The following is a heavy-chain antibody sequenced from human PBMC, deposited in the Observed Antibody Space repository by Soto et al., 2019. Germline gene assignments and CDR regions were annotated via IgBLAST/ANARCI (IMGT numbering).Heavy chain of an antibody. V-gene: IGHV4-59*08. Sequence: SETLSLTCTVSGGSISSYYWSWIRQPPGKGLEWIGYMYYGGRTNYNPSLKSRVTISVDTSKMQVSLKLSSVTAADTAVYFCARGTPSHSIVRSSCGQWLDPWGQGTLLTVSS. D-gene: IGHD1-26*01. CDR1: GGSISSYY. CDR2: MYYGGRT. J-gene: IGHJ5*02. CDR3: ARGTPSHSIVRSSCGQWLDP.